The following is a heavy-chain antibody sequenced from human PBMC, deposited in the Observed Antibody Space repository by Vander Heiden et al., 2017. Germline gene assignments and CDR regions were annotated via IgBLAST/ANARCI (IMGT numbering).Heavy chain of an antibody. D-gene: IGHD3-3*01. J-gene: IGHJ6*02. CDR2: ISYDGSNK. CDR3: ARPSGDWSGYRNYGLDV. Sequence: QVQLVESGGGVVQPGRSLRLSCVASGYTFSSYGIHWVRQAPGKGLEWVAVISYDGSNKYYADSVKGRFTISRDNSKNTLYLQMNSLRAEDTAIYYCARPSGDWSGYRNYGLDVWGQGTTVTVSS. CDR1: GYTFSSYG. V-gene: IGHV3-30*03.